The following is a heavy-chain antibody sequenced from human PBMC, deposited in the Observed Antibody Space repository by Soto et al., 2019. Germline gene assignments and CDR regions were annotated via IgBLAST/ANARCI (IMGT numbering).Heavy chain of an antibody. V-gene: IGHV4-59*01. CDR1: GGSISSYY. J-gene: IGHJ4*02. CDR2: IYYSGST. D-gene: IGHD6-19*01. Sequence: QVQLQESGPGLVKPSETLSLTCTVSGGSISSYYWSWIRQPPGKGLGWIGYIYYSGSTNYNPSLKSRVTISVDTSKNQFSLKLSSVTAADTAVYYCARVRWTVAGPGHFDYWGQGTLVTVSS. CDR3: ARVRWTVAGPGHFDY.